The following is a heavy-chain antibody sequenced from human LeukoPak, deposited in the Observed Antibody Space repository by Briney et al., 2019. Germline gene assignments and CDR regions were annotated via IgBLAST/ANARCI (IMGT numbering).Heavy chain of an antibody. D-gene: IGHD2-21*02. Sequence: ASVKVSCKVSGYTLTELSMHWVRQAPGKGLEWMGGFDPEDGETIYAQKFQGRVTMTEDTSTDTAYMELSSLRSEDTAVYYCATSPRVTRWGSVDAFDIWGQGTMVTVSS. J-gene: IGHJ3*02. V-gene: IGHV1-24*01. CDR3: ATSPRVTRWGSVDAFDI. CDR2: FDPEDGET. CDR1: GYTLTELS.